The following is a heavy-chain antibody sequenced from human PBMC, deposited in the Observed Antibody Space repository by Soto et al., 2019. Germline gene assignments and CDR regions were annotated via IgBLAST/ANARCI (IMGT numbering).Heavy chain of an antibody. V-gene: IGHV2-5*01. J-gene: IGHJ4*02. CDR3: AHRPGGSGWRYYFDY. Sequence: QITLKESGPSLVKPTQTLTLTCSFSGFSLTSTGVGVGWFRQPPGKALEWLGLAYWNDDDGYRSSLRSRLTITKDTSKNQVVLTMTNMDPEDTATYYCAHRPGGSGWRYYFDYWGQGTLVTVSS. CDR2: AYWNDDD. CDR1: GFSLTSTGVG. D-gene: IGHD6-19*01.